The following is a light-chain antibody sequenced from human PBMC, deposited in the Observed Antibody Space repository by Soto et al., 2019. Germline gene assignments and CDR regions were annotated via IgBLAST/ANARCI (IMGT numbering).Light chain of an antibody. CDR1: QTVGSSS. V-gene: IGKV3-20*01. CDR3: QQYGSSPLFS. J-gene: IGKJ3*01. Sequence: EIVLTQSPGTLALSPGERATLSCSASQTVGSSSLAWYQQKPGQTPRLLIYGSSSRATGIPDRFSGSGSGTDFTLTFSRLEPEDSAVYYCQQYGSSPLFSFGPGTKVDIK. CDR2: GSS.